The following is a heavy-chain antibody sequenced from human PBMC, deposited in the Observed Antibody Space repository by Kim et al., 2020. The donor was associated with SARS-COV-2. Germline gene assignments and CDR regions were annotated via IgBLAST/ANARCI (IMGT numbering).Heavy chain of an antibody. Sequence: SVKVSCKASGGTFSSYAISWVRQAPGQGLEWMGGIIPIFGTANYAQKFQGRVTITADESTSTAYMELSSLRSEDTAVYYCARGQSITMIVRYAEYFQHWGQGTLVTVSS. V-gene: IGHV1-69*13. CDR3: ARGQSITMIVRYAEYFQH. D-gene: IGHD3-22*01. J-gene: IGHJ1*01. CDR1: GGTFSSYA. CDR2: IIPIFGTA.